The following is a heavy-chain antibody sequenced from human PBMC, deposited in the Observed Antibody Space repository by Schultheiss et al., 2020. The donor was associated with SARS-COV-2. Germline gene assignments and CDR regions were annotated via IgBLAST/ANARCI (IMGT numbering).Heavy chain of an antibody. D-gene: IGHD3-22*01. Sequence: GSLRLSRAASGFTFSSYAMSWVRQAPGKGLEWIGYIYYSGSTNYNPSLKSRVTISVDTSKSQLSLQLNSVTAADTAVYYCARGPSSGYYLYYFDYWGQGTLVTVSS. CDR3: ARGPSSGYYLYYFDY. CDR2: IYYSGST. V-gene: IGHV4-59*01. CDR1: GFTFSSYA. J-gene: IGHJ4*02.